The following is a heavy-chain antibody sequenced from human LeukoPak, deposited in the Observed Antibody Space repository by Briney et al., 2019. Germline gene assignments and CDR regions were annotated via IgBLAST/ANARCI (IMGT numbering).Heavy chain of an antibody. CDR1: GGSFSSSGYY. D-gene: IGHD3-16*02. V-gene: IGHV4-39*01. CDR2: IYCSGST. J-gene: IGHJ4*02. Sequence: SETLSLTCTVSGGSFSSSGYYWSWIRQPPGKGLEWIGNIYCSGSTYYNPSLKSRVTISVDTSKNQFSLKLSSVTAADTAVYYCARQGALAELSFSYYFDYWGQGTLVTVSS. CDR3: ARQGALAELSFSYYFDY.